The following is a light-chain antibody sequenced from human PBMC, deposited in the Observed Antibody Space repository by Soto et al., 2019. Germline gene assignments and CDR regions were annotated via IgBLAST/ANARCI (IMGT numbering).Light chain of an antibody. CDR1: SSDVGGYNY. J-gene: IGLJ1*01. CDR2: EVS. Sequence: QSALTQPPSASGSPGQSVTISCTGTSSDVGGYNYVSWYQQHPGKAPKLMIYEVSKRPSGVPDRFSGSKSGNTASLTVSGLQAEDKADYFCSSYAVSINHYVFGTGTKVTVL. CDR3: SSYAVSINHYV. V-gene: IGLV2-8*01.